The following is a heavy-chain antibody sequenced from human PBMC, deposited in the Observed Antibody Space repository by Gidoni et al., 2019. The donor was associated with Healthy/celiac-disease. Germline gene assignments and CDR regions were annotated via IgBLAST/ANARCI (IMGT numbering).Heavy chain of an antibody. V-gene: IGHV4-31*03. CDR1: CGSIRSGGYS. Sequence: VHLQESGPGLVKPSQTLPLPCPVPCGSIRSGGYSWSWVRRHPGKGLEWIGYIYYSGSTYYNPSLKCRVTISVDTSKNQFSLKLSSVTAADTAVYYCARGALDFWSGYSPYYFDYWGQGTLVTVSS. CDR2: IYYSGST. CDR3: ARGALDFWSGYSPYYFDY. D-gene: IGHD3-3*01. J-gene: IGHJ4*02.